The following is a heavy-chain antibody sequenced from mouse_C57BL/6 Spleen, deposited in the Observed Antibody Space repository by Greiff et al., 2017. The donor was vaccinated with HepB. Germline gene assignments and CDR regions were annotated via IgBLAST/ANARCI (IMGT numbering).Heavy chain of an antibody. Sequence: QVQLQQPGAELVMPGASVKLSCKASGYTFTSYWMHWVKQRPGQGLEWIGEIDPSDSYTNYNQKFKGKSTLTVDKSSSTAYMQLSSLTSEDAAVYYCARSPYYSNVDWFAYWGQGTLVTVSA. CDR3: ARSPYYSNVDWFAY. V-gene: IGHV1-69*01. J-gene: IGHJ3*01. CDR2: IDPSDSYT. CDR1: GYTFTSYW. D-gene: IGHD2-5*01.